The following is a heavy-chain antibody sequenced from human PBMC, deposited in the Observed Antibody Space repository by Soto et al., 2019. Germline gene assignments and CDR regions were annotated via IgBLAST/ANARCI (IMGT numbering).Heavy chain of an antibody. CDR3: ASQRITIFGIRYYYYYYGMDV. Sequence: PSETLSLTCAVSGGSISSGGYYWGWIRQPPGKGLEWIGSIYYSGSTYYNPSLKSRVTISVDTSKNQFSLKLSSVTAADTAVYYCASQRITIFGIRYYYYYYGMDVWGQGTTVTVSS. D-gene: IGHD3-3*01. V-gene: IGHV4-39*01. J-gene: IGHJ6*02. CDR2: IYYSGST. CDR1: GGSISSGGYY.